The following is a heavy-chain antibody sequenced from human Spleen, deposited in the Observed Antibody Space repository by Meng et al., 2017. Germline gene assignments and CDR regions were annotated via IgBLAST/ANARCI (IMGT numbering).Heavy chain of an antibody. V-gene: IGHV1-3*01. CDR2: INGGNGNT. CDR3: ARDEDISAAGYLLGDF. J-gene: IGHJ4*02. D-gene: IGHD6-13*01. CDR1: GYHFTSYA. Sequence: GPLVKVSLKAFGYHFTSYAIHWVRQAPGQRLEWMGWINGGNGNTHYAQKFQGRVTMTRDTSISTAYMELSGLRSDDTAVYYCARDEDISAAGYLLGDFWGQGTLVTVSS.